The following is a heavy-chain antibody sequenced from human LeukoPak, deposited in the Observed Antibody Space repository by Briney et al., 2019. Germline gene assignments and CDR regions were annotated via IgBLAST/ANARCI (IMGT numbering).Heavy chain of an antibody. CDR1: GYTFTGYY. Sequence: GASVKVSCKASGYTFTGYYMHWVRQAPGQGLEWMGWINPNSGGTNYAQKFQGRVTMTGDTSISTAYMELSRLRSDDTAVYYCARSSNWGSDHRPGYWGQGTLVTVSS. CDR3: ARSSNWGSDHRPGY. V-gene: IGHV1-2*02. D-gene: IGHD7-27*01. J-gene: IGHJ4*02. CDR2: INPNSGGT.